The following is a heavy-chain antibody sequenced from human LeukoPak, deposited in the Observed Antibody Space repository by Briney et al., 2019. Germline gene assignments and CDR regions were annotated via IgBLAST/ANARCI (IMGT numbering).Heavy chain of an antibody. J-gene: IGHJ4*02. CDR3: ARVRYCSGGSCYFHDF. CDR1: GGTFSSYS. CDR2: INPILGIT. V-gene: IGHV1-69*02. D-gene: IGHD2-15*01. Sequence: ASVKVSCKASGGTFSSYSISWVRQAPGQGLEWMGRINPILGITNYAQKFQGRVTITADKSTSTAYMEPSSLRSEDTAMYYCARVRYCSGGSCYFHDFWGQGTLVTVSS.